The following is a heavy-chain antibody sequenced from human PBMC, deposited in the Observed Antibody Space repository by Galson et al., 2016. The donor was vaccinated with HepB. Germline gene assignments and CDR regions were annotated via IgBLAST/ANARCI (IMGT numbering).Heavy chain of an antibody. D-gene: IGHD5-18*01. CDR3: AKDRPFGXYTSMVTAFXS. CDR1: GFXXXTYX. J-gene: IGHJ4*02. CDR2: IXXSGDST. Sequence: RLXXXASGFXXXTYXXXWVXXAPXXXPECXXGIXXSGDSTXYADSVXGRFTIFRDNFENSLYLQMDSLRAEDXAVYFCAKDRPFGXYTSMVTAFXSWGQGXXVTV. V-gene: IGHV3-23*01.